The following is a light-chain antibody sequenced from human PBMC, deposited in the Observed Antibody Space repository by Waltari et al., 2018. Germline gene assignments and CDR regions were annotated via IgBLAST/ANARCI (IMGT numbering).Light chain of an antibody. Sequence: QSVLTQTPSVSEAPRQRVTISCSGSRSNIGNNAVNLYQQVPGKAPKLLVFADGLLPSGVSDRFSGSKSGTSASLAISGLRSEDEGVYFCAAWDDSLKGVLFGGGTKLTVL. J-gene: IGLJ2*01. V-gene: IGLV1-36*01. CDR1: RSNIGNNA. CDR2: ADG. CDR3: AAWDDSLKGVL.